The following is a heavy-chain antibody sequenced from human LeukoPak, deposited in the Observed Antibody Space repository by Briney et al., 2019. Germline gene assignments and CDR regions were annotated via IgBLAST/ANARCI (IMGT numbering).Heavy chain of an antibody. Sequence: SETLSLTCVVSGGSISSGGYSWSWIRQPPGKGLEWIGYIYHSGSTYYNPSLKSRVTISVDTSQNQISLKVTSVTAADTAVYYCARSGAYCSGNSCPGGYWGQGTLVTVSS. CDR3: ARSGAYCSGNSCPGGY. D-gene: IGHD2-2*01. J-gene: IGHJ4*02. CDR1: GGSISSGGYS. CDR2: IYHSGST. V-gene: IGHV4-30-2*01.